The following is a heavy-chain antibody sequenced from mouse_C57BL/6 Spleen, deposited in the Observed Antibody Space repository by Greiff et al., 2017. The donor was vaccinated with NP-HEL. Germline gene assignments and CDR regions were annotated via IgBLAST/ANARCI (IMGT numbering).Heavy chain of an antibody. D-gene: IGHD2-10*02. CDR2: IHPNSGST. V-gene: IGHV1-64*01. Sequence: QVQLQQTGAELVKPGASVKLSCKASGYTFTSYWMHWVKQRPGQGLEWVGMIHPNSGSTNYKEKFKSKATLTVDKTSSTAYMQLSSLTSEDSAVYYCARGAGYGNYLFAYWGQGTLVTVSA. CDR3: ARGAGYGNYLFAY. CDR1: GYTFTSYW. J-gene: IGHJ3*01.